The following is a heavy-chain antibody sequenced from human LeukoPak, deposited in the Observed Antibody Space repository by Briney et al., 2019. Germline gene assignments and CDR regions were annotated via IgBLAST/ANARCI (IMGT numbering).Heavy chain of an antibody. J-gene: IGHJ4*02. D-gene: IGHD2-15*01. Sequence: SETLSLTCAVYAGSFSGYYLSWIRQTLGKGLEWIGEINHSGSTNYNPSLKSRVTILVDTSKNQFSLKLSSVTAADTAVYYCARGFCSGGTCYSPPLDYWGQGTLVTVSS. CDR3: ARGFCSGGTCYSPPLDY. CDR1: AGSFSGYY. V-gene: IGHV4-34*01. CDR2: INHSGST.